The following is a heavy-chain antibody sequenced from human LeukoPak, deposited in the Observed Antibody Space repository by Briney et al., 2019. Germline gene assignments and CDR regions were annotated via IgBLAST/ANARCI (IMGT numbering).Heavy chain of an antibody. D-gene: IGHD6-19*01. CDR1: GGSISSGSYY. J-gene: IGHJ6*02. Sequence: PSQTLSLTCTVSGGSISSGSYYWSWIRQPAGKGLEWIGRIYTSGSTNYNPSLKSRVTISVDTSKNQFSLKLSSVTAADTAVYYCARGKASSAGYYYYGMDVWGQGTTVTVSS. V-gene: IGHV4-61*02. CDR2: IYTSGST. CDR3: ARGKASSAGYYYYGMDV.